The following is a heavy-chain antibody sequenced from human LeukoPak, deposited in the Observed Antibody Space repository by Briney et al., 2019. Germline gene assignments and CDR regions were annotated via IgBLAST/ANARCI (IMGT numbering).Heavy chain of an antibody. D-gene: IGHD2-15*01. V-gene: IGHV4-59*08. J-gene: IGHJ5*02. Sequence: SETLSLTCTVTGGSISGYHWNWIRQSPGKGLEWIANIFYTGNADYNPSLKSRVTISLDTSKNEISLILSSVTAADTAVYYCARKTYCSGGRCYGENWFDPWGQGTLVTVSS. CDR3: ARKTYCSGGRCYGENWFDP. CDR2: IFYTGNA. CDR1: GGSISGYH.